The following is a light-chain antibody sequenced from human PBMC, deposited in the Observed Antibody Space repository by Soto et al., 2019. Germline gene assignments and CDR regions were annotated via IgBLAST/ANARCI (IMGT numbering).Light chain of an antibody. CDR1: SSDVGGYNY. CDR3: SSYAGNNNLL. J-gene: IGLJ2*01. V-gene: IGLV2-8*01. CDR2: EVR. Sequence: QSALTQPASVSGSPGQSITISCTGTSSDVGGYNYVSWYQQHPGKAPKLTIYEVRERPSGVPDRFSGSKSGNTASLTVSGLQAEDEADYYCSSYAGNNNLLFGGGTKLTVL.